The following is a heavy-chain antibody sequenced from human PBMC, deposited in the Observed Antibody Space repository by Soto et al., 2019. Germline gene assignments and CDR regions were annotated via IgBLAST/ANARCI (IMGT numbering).Heavy chain of an antibody. V-gene: IGHV4-30-4*01. CDR3: AREEYGSGIYPPGWFDP. Sequence: QVQLQESGPGLVKPSQTLSLTCTVSGGSISSGDYYWSWIRQPPGKGLEWIGYIYYSGSTYYNPSLKSRVTISVDTSKNQFSLKLSSVTAADTAVYYCAREEYGSGIYPPGWFDPWGQGTLVTVSS. J-gene: IGHJ5*02. D-gene: IGHD3-10*01. CDR2: IYYSGST. CDR1: GGSISSGDYY.